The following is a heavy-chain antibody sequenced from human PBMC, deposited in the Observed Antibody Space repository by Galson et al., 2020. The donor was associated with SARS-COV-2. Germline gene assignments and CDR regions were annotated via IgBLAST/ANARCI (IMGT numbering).Heavy chain of an antibody. CDR3: ARVLELLGWFDP. J-gene: IGHJ5*02. CDR2: INPNSGGT. CDR1: GYTFNGYY. Sequence: ASVKVSCKASGYTFNGYYMHWVRQAPGQGLEWMGWINPNSGGTNYAQKFQGRVTMTRDTSISTAYMELSRLRSDDTAVYYCARVLELLGWFDPWGQGTLVTVSS. V-gene: IGHV1-2*02. D-gene: IGHD1-26*01.